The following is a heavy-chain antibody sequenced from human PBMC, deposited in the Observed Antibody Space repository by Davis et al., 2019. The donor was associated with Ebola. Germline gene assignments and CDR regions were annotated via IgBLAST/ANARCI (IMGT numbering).Heavy chain of an antibody. V-gene: IGHV1-69*05. J-gene: IGHJ6*04. D-gene: IGHD1-26*01. CDR2: INPIFGAV. CDR1: GGTFSNYV. CDR3: ASGPLGGSYGMDV. Sequence: SVKVSCKASGGTFSNYVISWVRQAPGQGLEWMGDINPIFGAVNYAQKFQGRVTITRDTSASTAYMELSSLRSEDTAVYYCASGPLGGSYGMDVWGKGTTVTVSS.